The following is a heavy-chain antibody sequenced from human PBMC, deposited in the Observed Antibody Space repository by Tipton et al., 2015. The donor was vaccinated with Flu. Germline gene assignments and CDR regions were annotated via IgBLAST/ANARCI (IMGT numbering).Heavy chain of an antibody. CDR2: MYYSGST. D-gene: IGHD3-10*01. Sequence: TLSLTCTVSGGSISSYYWSWIRQPPGKGLEWIGYMYYSGSTNYSPSLKSRVTISVDTSKNRFSLKLSSVTAADTAVYYCARRGSGGRSLDYWGQETLVTVSS. CDR1: GGSISSYY. J-gene: IGHJ4*02. CDR3: ARRGSGGRSLDY. V-gene: IGHV4-59*08.